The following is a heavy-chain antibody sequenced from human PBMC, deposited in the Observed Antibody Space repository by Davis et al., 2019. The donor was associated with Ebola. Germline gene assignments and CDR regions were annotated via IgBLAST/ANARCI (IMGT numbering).Heavy chain of an antibody. D-gene: IGHD6-6*01. V-gene: IGHV3-23*01. CDR1: GFTFSSYA. CDR2: ISGSGGST. J-gene: IGHJ4*02. Sequence: GESLKISCAVSGFTFSSYAMSWVRQAPGKGLEWVSAISGSGGSTYYADSVKGRFTISRDNSKNTLYLQMNSLRAEDTAVYYCANIVAARQRGGDYWGQGTLVTVSS. CDR3: ANIVAARQRGGDY.